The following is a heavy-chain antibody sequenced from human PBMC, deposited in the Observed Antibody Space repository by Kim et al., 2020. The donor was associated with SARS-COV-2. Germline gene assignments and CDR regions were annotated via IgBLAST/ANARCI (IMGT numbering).Heavy chain of an antibody. CDR1: GFTFSTYW. V-gene: IGHV3-74*01. CDR3: ARVTMIRGARRGYDP. D-gene: IGHD3-10*01. J-gene: IGHJ5*02. CDR2: INSDGSST. Sequence: GGSLRLSCTASGFTFSTYWMHWVRQAPGKGLVWVSRINSDGSSTNYADSVEGRFTISRDNAKNTLYLQMNSLRAEDTAVYYCARVTMIRGARRGYDPWGQGTLVTVSS.